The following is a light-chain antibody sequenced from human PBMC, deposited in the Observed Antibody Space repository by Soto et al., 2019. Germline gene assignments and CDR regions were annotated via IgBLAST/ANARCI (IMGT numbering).Light chain of an antibody. CDR2: SNN. V-gene: IGLV1-44*01. J-gene: IGLJ2*01. CDR3: AAWDDSLNGYVV. Sequence: QAVLTQPPSASGTPGQRVSISCSGSSCNIGSNTVNWYQQLPGTAPKLLIYSNNQRPSGVPDRFSGSKSGTSASLAISGLQSEDDADYYCAAWDDSLNGYVVFGGGTKLTVL. CDR1: SCNIGSNT.